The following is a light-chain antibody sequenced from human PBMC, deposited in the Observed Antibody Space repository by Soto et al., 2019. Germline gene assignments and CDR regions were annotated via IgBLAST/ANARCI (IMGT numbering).Light chain of an antibody. CDR2: QAS. V-gene: IGKV1-5*03. CDR1: QSISRQ. J-gene: IGKJ1*01. CDR3: LQYQSYWT. Sequence: DIQMTQSPSTLSASVGDRVSITCRASQSISRQLAWYQQKPGKAPNLLIYQASNLETGVPSRFTGSGSGTDFTLTISCLQTDDLPTYYCLQYQSYWTFGQGTKVDVK.